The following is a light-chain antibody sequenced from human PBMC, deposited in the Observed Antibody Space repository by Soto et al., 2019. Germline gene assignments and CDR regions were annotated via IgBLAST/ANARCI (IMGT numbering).Light chain of an antibody. CDR3: QHYGGSLWT. CDR1: QSVSSSY. J-gene: IGKJ1*01. Sequence: IVLTQSPGTLSSSPGEGATLSCRASQSVSSSYLAWYQQKPGQAPRLLIYGASSRATGIPDRFSGSGSGTDFTLTISRLEPEDFAVYYCQHYGGSLWTFGQGTKVEIK. CDR2: GAS. V-gene: IGKV3-20*01.